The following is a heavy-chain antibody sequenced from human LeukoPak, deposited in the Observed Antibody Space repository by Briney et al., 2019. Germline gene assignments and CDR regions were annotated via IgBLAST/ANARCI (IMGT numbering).Heavy chain of an antibody. J-gene: IGHJ4*02. CDR3: ARLHVKFYCSGGSCYPGH. CDR2: ISAYNGNT. Sequence: ASVKVSCKASGYTFTSYGISWVRQAPGQGLEWMGWISAYNGNTNYAQKLQGRVTMTTDTSTSTAYMELGSLRSDDTAVYYCARLHVKFYCSGGSCYPGHWGQGTLVTVSS. V-gene: IGHV1-18*01. D-gene: IGHD2-15*01. CDR1: GYTFTSYG.